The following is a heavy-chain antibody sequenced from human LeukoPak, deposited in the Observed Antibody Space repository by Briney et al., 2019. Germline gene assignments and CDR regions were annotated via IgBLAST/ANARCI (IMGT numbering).Heavy chain of an antibody. CDR3: ASIAARRGYYFDY. J-gene: IGHJ4*02. D-gene: IGHD6-6*01. CDR2: IYYSGSN. Sequence: SETLSLTCTVSGGSISSSSYYWGWIRQPPGKGLEWIGSIYYSGSNYYNPSLKSRVTISVGTSKNQFSLKLSSVTAADTAVYYCASIAARRGYYFDYWGQGTLVTVSS. V-gene: IGHV4-39*01. CDR1: GGSISSSSYY.